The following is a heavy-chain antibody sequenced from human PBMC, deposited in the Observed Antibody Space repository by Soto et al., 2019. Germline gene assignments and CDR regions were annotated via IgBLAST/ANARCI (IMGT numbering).Heavy chain of an antibody. CDR2: INPNSGGT. V-gene: IGHV1-2*04. CDR1: GYTFTGYY. D-gene: IGHD2-2*01. Sequence: GASVKVSCKASGYTFTGYYMHWVRQAPGQGLGWMGWINPNSGGTNYAQKFQGWVTMTRDTSISTAYMELSRLRSDDTAVYYCARGVVPAATGYYYMDVWGKGTTVTVSS. CDR3: ARGVVPAATGYYYMDV. J-gene: IGHJ6*03.